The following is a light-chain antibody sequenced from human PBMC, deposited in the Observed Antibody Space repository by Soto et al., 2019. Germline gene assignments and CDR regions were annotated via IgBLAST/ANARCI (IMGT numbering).Light chain of an antibody. CDR1: RSVSTK. CDR3: QPYNEWPPLT. V-gene: IGKV3-15*01. CDR2: DAS. Sequence: EVVMTQSPATLSVSPGERATLSCRASRSVSTKLAWYQQRPGQAPRLLIHDASTRATGIPARFSGSGSGTEFTLTISSLQSEDFAVYYCQPYNEWPPLTFGGGTKVEIK. J-gene: IGKJ4*01.